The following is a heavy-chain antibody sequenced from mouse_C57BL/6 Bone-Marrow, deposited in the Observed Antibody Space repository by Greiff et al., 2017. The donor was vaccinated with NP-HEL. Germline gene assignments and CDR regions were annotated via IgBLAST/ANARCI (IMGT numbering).Heavy chain of an antibody. CDR3: ARDQGVVAHWYFDV. CDR1: GFTFSDYY. V-gene: IGHV5-16*01. CDR2: INYDGSST. Sequence: EVKVVESEGGLVQPGSSMKLSCTASGFTFSDYYMAWVRQVPEKGLEWVANINYDGSSTYYLDSLKSRFIISRDNAKNILYLQMSSLKSEDTATYYCARDQGVVAHWYFDVWGTGTTVTVSS. J-gene: IGHJ1*03. D-gene: IGHD1-1*01.